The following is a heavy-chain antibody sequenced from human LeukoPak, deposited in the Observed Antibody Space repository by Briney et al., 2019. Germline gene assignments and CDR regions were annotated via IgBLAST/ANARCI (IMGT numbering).Heavy chain of an antibody. CDR2: IYYSGST. CDR1: GGSISSSSYY. V-gene: IGHV4-39*01. D-gene: IGHD3-22*01. CDR3: ARFSLLLPNYFDY. Sequence: SETLSLTCTVSGGSISSSSYYWGWIRQPPGKGLEWIGSIYYSGSTYYNPSLKSRVTISVDTSKNQFSLKLSSVTAADTAVYYCARFSLLLPNYFDYWGQGTLVTDSS. J-gene: IGHJ4*02.